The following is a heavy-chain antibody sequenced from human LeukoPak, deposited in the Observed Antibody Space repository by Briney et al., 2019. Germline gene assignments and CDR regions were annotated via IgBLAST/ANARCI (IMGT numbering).Heavy chain of an antibody. J-gene: IGHJ4*02. Sequence: PGGSLRLSCAASGFTFSSYSMNWVRQAPGKGLQWVSYISDSGAAMYYADPVKGRFTISRDNAKNSLYLQMNSLRDGDTAVYYCARDSTNSFDYWGQGALVTVSS. CDR1: GFTFSSYS. V-gene: IGHV3-48*02. CDR2: ISDSGAAM. CDR3: ARDSTNSFDY.